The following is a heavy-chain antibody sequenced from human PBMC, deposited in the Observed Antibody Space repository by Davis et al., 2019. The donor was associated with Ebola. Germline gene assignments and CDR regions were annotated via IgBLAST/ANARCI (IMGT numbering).Heavy chain of an antibody. J-gene: IGHJ6*02. V-gene: IGHV1-3*01. D-gene: IGHD2-2*01. CDR3: ATDSTSYYYYGMDV. CDR1: GYTFTSYA. CDR2: INAGNGNT. Sequence: AASVKVSCKASGYTFTSYAMHWVRQAPGQRLEWMGWINAGNGNTKYSQKFQGRVTITRDTSASTAYMELSSLRSEGTAVYYCATDSTSYYYYGMDVWGQGTTVTVSS.